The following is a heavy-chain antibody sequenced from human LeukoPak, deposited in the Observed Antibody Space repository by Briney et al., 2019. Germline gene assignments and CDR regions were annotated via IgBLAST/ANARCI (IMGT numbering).Heavy chain of an antibody. CDR3: ARENSGSYREFDY. V-gene: IGHV4-4*07. D-gene: IGHD1-26*01. CDR2: IYTSGST. J-gene: IGHJ4*02. Sequence: SETLSLTCTVSGCSISSHNWSWIRQPAGKGLEWIGRIYTSGSTNYNASLKSRVSMSVDTSKNQFSLKLSSVTAADTAVFYCARENSGSYREFDYWGQGTLVTVSS. CDR1: GCSISSHN.